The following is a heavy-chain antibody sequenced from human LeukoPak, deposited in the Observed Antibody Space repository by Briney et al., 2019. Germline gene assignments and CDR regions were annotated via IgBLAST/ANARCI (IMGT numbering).Heavy chain of an antibody. CDR1: GFTFGTYA. J-gene: IGHJ4*02. CDR2: IKGGGGDP. CDR3: AKGGHDFNPFYW. Sequence: GGSLRLSCAASGFTFGTYAMGWVRQAPGKGLQWVSSIKGGGGDPFYADSVKGRFTISRDNSKNTLFLQLNSLRAEDTAVYCCAKGGHDFNPFYWWGQGTLVTVSS. V-gene: IGHV3-23*01. D-gene: IGHD2-21*02.